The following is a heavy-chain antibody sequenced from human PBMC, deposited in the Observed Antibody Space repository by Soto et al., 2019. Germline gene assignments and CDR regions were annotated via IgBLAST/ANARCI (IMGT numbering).Heavy chain of an antibody. Sequence: PGGSLRLSCAASGFTFSNAWMSWVRQAPGKGLEWVGRIKSKTDGGTTDYAAPVKGRFTISRDDSKNTLYLQMNSLKTEDTAVYYCTTEGQWLVGDSSNYYYYMDVWGKGTTVTVSS. D-gene: IGHD6-19*01. CDR1: GFTFSNAW. CDR3: TTEGQWLVGDSSNYYYYMDV. V-gene: IGHV3-15*01. CDR2: IKSKTDGGTT. J-gene: IGHJ6*03.